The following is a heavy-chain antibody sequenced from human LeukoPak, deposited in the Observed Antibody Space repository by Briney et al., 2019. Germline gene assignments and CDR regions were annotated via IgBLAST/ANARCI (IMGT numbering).Heavy chain of an antibody. CDR1: GGSVSSGSYY. CDR3: ARAFLIPSRSSGDAFDI. Sequence: KSSETLSLTCTVSGGSVSSGSYYWSWIRQPPGKGLEWIGEINHSGSTNYNPSLKSRVTISVDTSKNQFSLKLSSVTAADTAVYYCARAFLIPSRSSGDAFDIWGQGTMVTVSS. J-gene: IGHJ3*02. CDR2: INHSGST. V-gene: IGHV4-39*07. D-gene: IGHD3-22*01.